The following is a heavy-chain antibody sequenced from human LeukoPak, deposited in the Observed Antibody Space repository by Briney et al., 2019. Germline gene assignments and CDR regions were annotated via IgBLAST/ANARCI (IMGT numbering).Heavy chain of an antibody. J-gene: IGHJ6*02. CDR2: IYTSGST. D-gene: IGHD3-10*01. Sequence: SETLSLTFTVPGGSISSYYWSWIRQPAGKGLEWNGRIYTSGSTNYNPSLKSRDTMSVDTSKNQFSLKLSSVTAADTAVYYCARDKGLASRVLSGYYYGMDVWGQGTTVTVSS. CDR3: ARDKGLASRVLSGYYYGMDV. V-gene: IGHV4-4*07. CDR1: GGSISSYY.